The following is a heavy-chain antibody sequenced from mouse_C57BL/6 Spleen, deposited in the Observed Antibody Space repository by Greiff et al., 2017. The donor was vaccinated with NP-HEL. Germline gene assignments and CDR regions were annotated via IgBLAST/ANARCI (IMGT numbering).Heavy chain of an antibody. CDR1: GFTFSSYA. J-gene: IGHJ1*03. Sequence: DVKLVESGGGLVKPGGSLKLSCAASGFTFSSYAMSWVRQTPEKRLEWVATISDGGSYTYYPDNVKGRFTISRDNAKNNLYLQMSHLKSEDTAMYYCAREPDYYVSSYFDVWGTGTTVTVSS. V-gene: IGHV5-4*01. CDR3: AREPDYYVSSYFDV. D-gene: IGHD1-1*01. CDR2: ISDGGSYT.